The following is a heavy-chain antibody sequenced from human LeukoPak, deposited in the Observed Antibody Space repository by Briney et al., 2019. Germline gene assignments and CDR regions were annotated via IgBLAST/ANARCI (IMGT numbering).Heavy chain of an antibody. Sequence: SETLSLTCAVNGGSFSGYYWSWIRQPPGKGLEWIGEINHSGSTNYNSSLKSRVTISVDTSKNQFSLKLSSVTAADTAVYYCARMYSSWHRGGYWGQGTLVTVSS. J-gene: IGHJ4*02. V-gene: IGHV4-34*01. CDR3: ARMYSSWHRGGY. D-gene: IGHD6-6*01. CDR1: GGSFSGYY. CDR2: INHSGST.